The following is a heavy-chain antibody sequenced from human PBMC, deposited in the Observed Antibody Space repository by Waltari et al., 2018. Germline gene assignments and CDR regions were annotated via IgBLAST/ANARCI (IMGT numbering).Heavy chain of an antibody. CDR3: ARDALGCREFVVDY. J-gene: IGHJ4*02. V-gene: IGHV4-39*07. CDR2: IYYSGST. Sequence: QLQLQESGPGLVKPSETLSLTCTVSGGSISSSSYYWGWIRKPPGKGLEWIGSIYYSGSTYYNPSLKSRVTISVDTSKNQFSLKLSSVTAADTAVYYCARDALGCREFVVDYWGQGTLVTVSS. D-gene: IGHD3-10*01. CDR1: GGSISSSSYY.